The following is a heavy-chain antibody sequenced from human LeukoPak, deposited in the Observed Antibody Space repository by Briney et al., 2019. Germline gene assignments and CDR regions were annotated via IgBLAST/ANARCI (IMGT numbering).Heavy chain of an antibody. CDR2: ISYDGSNK. V-gene: IGHV3-30*04. Sequence: GRSLRLSCSASGFTFSSYAMHWVRQAPGKGLEWVAVISYDGSNKYYADSVEGRFTISRDNSKNTLYLQMNSLRAEDTAVYYCARSPGYGMDVWGQGTTVTVSS. CDR1: GFTFSSYA. CDR3: ARSPGYGMDV. J-gene: IGHJ6*02.